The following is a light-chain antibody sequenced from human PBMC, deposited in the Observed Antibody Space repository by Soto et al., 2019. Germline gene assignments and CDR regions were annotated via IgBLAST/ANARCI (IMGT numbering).Light chain of an antibody. Sequence: QAVVTQPPSASGTPGQKVFISCSGSSSNIGGTNYAYWYQQLPGAAPKLLMHSNNLRPSGVPERISGSKSGTSASLAISGLQSEDEADYYCAAWDDSLNGSYVFGTGTKLTVL. V-gene: IGLV1-44*01. J-gene: IGLJ1*01. CDR3: AAWDDSLNGSYV. CDR2: SNN. CDR1: SSNIGGTNY.